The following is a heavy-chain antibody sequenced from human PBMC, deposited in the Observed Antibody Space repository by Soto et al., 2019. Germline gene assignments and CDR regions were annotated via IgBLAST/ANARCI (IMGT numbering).Heavy chain of an antibody. CDR2: ISYDGSNK. J-gene: IGHJ4*02. D-gene: IGHD6-13*01. CDR3: AKETTDKAAAGALDY. CDR1: GFTFSSYG. V-gene: IGHV3-30*18. Sequence: GGSLRLSCAASGFTFSSYGMHWGRQAPGKGLEWVAVISYDGSNKYYADSVKGRFTISRDNSKNTLYLQMNSLRAEDTAVYYCAKETTDKAAAGALDYWGQGTLVTVSS.